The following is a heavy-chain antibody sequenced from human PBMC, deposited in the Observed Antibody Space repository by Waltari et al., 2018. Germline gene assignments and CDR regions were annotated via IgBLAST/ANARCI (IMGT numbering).Heavy chain of an antibody. CDR3: ARESRDGYNREGMDV. J-gene: IGHJ6*02. D-gene: IGHD5-12*01. CDR2: IYSGGSK. CDR1: GFTVSSTY. V-gene: IGHV3-66*02. Sequence: EVQLVESGGGLVQPGGSLTLSCAASGFTVSSTYMSWLRRAPGKGLECVSVIYSGGSKYYADSVKGRFTISRDNSKNTLYLQMNSLRAEDTAVYYCARESRDGYNREGMDVWGQGTTVTVSS.